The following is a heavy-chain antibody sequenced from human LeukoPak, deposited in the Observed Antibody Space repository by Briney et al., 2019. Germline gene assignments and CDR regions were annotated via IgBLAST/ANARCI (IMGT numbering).Heavy chain of an antibody. CDR3: TRLKWGDWFDP. CDR1: GYSISSGYY. Sequence: SETLSLTCGVSGYSISSGYYWGWIRQPPGKGLERIASMYHTGTTYYNPSLKSRVTISVDTSKNQFSLGLTSVTAADTAVYYCTRLKWGDWFDPWGQGTLVTVSS. D-gene: IGHD1-26*01. V-gene: IGHV4-38-2*01. J-gene: IGHJ5*02. CDR2: MYHTGTT.